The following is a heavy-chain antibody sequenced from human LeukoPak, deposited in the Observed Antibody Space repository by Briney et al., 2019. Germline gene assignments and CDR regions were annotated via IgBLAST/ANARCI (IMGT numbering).Heavy chain of an antibody. Sequence: SETLSLTCSVSGGSISSSTYYWGWIRQPPGKGLEWIGNIFYSGSPYHTPSLKSRLTVSVDTSKNQFSLKLSSVTAADTAVYYCARQERGYDGSGHRAFDIWGQGTMVTISS. CDR3: ARQERGYDGSGHRAFDI. J-gene: IGHJ3*02. CDR1: GGSISSSTYY. V-gene: IGHV4-39*01. D-gene: IGHD3-22*01. CDR2: IFYSGSP.